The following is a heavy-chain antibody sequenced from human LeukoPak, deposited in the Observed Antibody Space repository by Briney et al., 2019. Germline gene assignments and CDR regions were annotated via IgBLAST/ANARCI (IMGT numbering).Heavy chain of an antibody. CDR1: GFRFSNYW. D-gene: IGHD3-3*01. CDR2: ITQDGSTT. CDR3: AKFRDGVS. V-gene: IGHV3-74*01. Sequence: PGGSLRLSCAASGFRFSNYWMHWDRQAQGKGLVWVSRITQDGSTTTYADSVKGRFTISRDNAKNTLYLQMNSLTTEDTAVYYCAKFRDGVSWGQGTMVTVSS. J-gene: IGHJ3*01.